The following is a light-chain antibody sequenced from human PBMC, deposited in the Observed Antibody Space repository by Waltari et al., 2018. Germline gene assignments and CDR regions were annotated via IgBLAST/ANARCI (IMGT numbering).Light chain of an antibody. V-gene: IGLV5-45*01. J-gene: IGLJ3*02. CDR1: SGINVGTYR. CDR2: YRSDSDK. CDR3: MIWHNSAWV. Sequence: QAVLTQPASLSASPGASASLTCTLRSGINVGTYRIYWYQQKPGSPPQYLLRYRSDSDKHQGSGVPSRFSGSKDTSANAGILLISGLQSEDEADYYCMIWHNSAWVFGGGTKLTVL.